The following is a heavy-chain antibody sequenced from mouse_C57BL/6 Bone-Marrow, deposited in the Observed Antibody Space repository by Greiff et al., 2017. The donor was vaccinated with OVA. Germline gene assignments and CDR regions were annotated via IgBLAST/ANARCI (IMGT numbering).Heavy chain of an antibody. CDR1: GFSLTSYG. CDR2: IWRGGST. V-gene: IGHV2-5*01. CDR3: AKHYGSSYGWYFDV. Sequence: VQLQQSGPGLVQPSQSLSITCTVSGFSLTSYGVHWVRQSPGKGLEWLGVIWRGGSTDYNAAFMSRLSITKDNSKSQVFFKMNSLQADDTAIYYCAKHYGSSYGWYFDVWGTGTTVTVSS. J-gene: IGHJ1*03. D-gene: IGHD1-1*01.